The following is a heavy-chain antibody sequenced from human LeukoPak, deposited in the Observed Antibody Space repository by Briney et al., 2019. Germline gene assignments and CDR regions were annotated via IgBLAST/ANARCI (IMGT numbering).Heavy chain of an antibody. CDR3: AGGTLAGYYYYMDV. D-gene: IGHD6-19*01. CDR1: GGSISSYY. CDR2: IYYRGST. J-gene: IGHJ6*03. V-gene: IGHV4-59*01. Sequence: PSETLSLTCTVSGGSISSYYWSWIRQPPGKGLEWIGYIYYRGSTNYNPSLKSRVTKSVDTSKNQFSLKLSSVTAADTAVYYCAGGTLAGYYYYMDVWGKGTTVTISS.